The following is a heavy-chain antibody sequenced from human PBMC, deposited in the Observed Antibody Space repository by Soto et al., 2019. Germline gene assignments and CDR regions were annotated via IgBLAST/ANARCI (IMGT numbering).Heavy chain of an antibody. CDR3: ARGSTYYYYTSRHAPPDY. Sequence: SETRSLTCSVSGASTYNGGYFWSRIRQSPGKGLEWIGHIHNSGSPYNNPSLNSRVTISADTSMNQFSLKLSSVTAADTAVYYCARGSTYYYYTSRHAPPDYWGQGTLVTVSS. CDR2: IHNSGSP. V-gene: IGHV4-30-4*01. J-gene: IGHJ4*02. D-gene: IGHD3-22*01. CDR1: GASTYNGGYF.